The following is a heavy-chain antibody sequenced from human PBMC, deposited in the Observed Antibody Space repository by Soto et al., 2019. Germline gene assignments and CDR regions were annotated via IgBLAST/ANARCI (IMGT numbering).Heavy chain of an antibody. Sequence: PSETLSLTCTVSGGSISSYYWSWIRQPPGKGLEWIGYIYYSGSTNYNPSLKSRVTISVDTSKNQFSLKLSSVTAADTAVYYCGRGIWSGCCGGSCYYVTYYYYYYMDVWGKGTTVTVSS. CDR3: GRGIWSGCCGGSCYYVTYYYYYYMDV. CDR1: GGSISSYY. CDR2: IYYSGST. D-gene: IGHD2-15*01. J-gene: IGHJ6*03. V-gene: IGHV4-59*01.